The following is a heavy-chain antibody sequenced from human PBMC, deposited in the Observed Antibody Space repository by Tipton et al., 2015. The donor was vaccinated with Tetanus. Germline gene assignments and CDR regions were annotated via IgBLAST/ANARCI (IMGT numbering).Heavy chain of an antibody. D-gene: IGHD3/OR15-3a*01. CDR2: ISSDGTTT. V-gene: IGHV3-74*01. CDR3: ARRTGSGGLYYFDY. Sequence: SLRLSCAASGFTFSSYWMHWVRQAPGKGLVWVSLISSDGTTTTYADSVKGRFTVSRDNAKNTLYLQMISLRAEDTALYYCARRTGSGGLYYFDYWGQRTLVTVSS. J-gene: IGHJ4*02. CDR1: GFTFSSYW.